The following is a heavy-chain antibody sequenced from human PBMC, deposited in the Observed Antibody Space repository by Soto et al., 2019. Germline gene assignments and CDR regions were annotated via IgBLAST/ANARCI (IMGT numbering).Heavy chain of an antibody. Sequence: QVQLVQSGAEVKKPGSSVKVSCKASGGTFSSYAISWVRQAPGQGLEWMGGIIPIFGTANYAQKFQGRVTITADESTSTAYMELSSRRSEDTAVYYCARAPFLVGATIAAWFDPWGQGTLVTVSS. V-gene: IGHV1-69*01. CDR3: ARAPFLVGATIAAWFDP. CDR2: IIPIFGTA. CDR1: GGTFSSYA. J-gene: IGHJ5*02. D-gene: IGHD1-26*01.